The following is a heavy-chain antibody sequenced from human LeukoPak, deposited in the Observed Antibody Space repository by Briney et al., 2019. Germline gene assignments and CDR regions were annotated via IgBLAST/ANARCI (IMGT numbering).Heavy chain of an antibody. J-gene: IGHJ4*02. CDR2: ISGSGGST. D-gene: IGHD4/OR15-4a*01. Sequence: PGGSLRLSCAASGFTFSSYAMSWVRQAPGKGLEWASAISGSGGSTYYADSVKGRFTISRDNSKNTLYLQMNSLRAEDTAVYYCAKTPYGGTVGYFDYWGQGNLVTVSS. CDR1: GFTFSSYA. V-gene: IGHV3-23*01. CDR3: AKTPYGGTVGYFDY.